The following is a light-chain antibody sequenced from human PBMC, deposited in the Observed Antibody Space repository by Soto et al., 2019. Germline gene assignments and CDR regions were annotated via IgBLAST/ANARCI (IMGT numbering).Light chain of an antibody. V-gene: IGKV1-5*03. J-gene: IGKJ1*01. CDR3: QHYNSYSEA. CDR2: KAS. Sequence: QIIHSPFTPCASLGHSLTLPWPASQNIRNWLAWYQQKPGKAPKLLIYKASTLKSGVPSRFSGSGSGTEFTLTISSLQPDDFATYYCQHYNSYSEAFGQGTKVDIK. CDR1: QNIRNW.